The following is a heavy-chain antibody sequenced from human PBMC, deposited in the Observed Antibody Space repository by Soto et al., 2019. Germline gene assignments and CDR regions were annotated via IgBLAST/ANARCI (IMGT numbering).Heavy chain of an antibody. Sequence: ASVKVSCKASGYTFTSYAMHWVRQAPGQRLEWMRWINAGNGNTKYSQKFQGRVTITRDTSASTAYMKLSSLRSEDTAVYYCARGTGITGTIRLDYWGQGTLVTVSS. CDR3: ARGTGITGTIRLDY. CDR2: INAGNGNT. D-gene: IGHD1-7*01. J-gene: IGHJ4*02. V-gene: IGHV1-3*01. CDR1: GYTFTSYA.